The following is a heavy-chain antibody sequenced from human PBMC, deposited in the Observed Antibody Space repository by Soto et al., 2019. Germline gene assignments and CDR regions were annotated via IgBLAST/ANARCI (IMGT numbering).Heavy chain of an antibody. CDR3: ARRLFVRGTLGYYDY. Sequence: QVHLQESGPGLVKPSETLSLTCSVSNDSIRSDNWWSWVRQPPGKGLEWIGEIFHSGSSNNNPSLKSRVTLSVVKTKNEFSLKLNSVTAADTAVYYCARRLFVRGTLGYYDYWGQGTLVAVSS. D-gene: IGHD3-10*02. V-gene: IGHV4-4*02. CDR2: IFHSGSS. CDR1: NDSIRSDNW. J-gene: IGHJ4*02.